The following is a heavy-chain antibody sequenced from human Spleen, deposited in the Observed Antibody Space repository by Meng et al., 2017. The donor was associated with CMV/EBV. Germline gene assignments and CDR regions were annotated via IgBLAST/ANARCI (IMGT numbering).Heavy chain of an antibody. V-gene: IGHV3-23*01. Sequence: GESLKISCAASEFTFSNYIMNWVRQAPGKGLEWVSGISGSGGSTYYADSVKGRFTVSRDNSKNTLYLQMNSLRAEDTAVYYCARDQGSITKSHGYYFGLDVWGQGTTVTVSS. CDR2: ISGSGGST. D-gene: IGHD3-10*01. J-gene: IGHJ6*02. CDR1: EFTFSNYI. CDR3: ARDQGSITKSHGYYFGLDV.